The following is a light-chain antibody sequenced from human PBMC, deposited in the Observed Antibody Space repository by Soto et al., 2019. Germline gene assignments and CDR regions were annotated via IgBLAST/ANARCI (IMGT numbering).Light chain of an antibody. Sequence: EIVLTQSPGTLSLSPGERATLSCRASQSVISTYLAWYQQKPGQAPRLLLSGASTRATGVPDRFSGSGSGTDFTLTISRLEPEDFAVYYCQQYGSSRAFGQGTKVDIK. CDR3: QQYGSSRA. V-gene: IGKV3-20*01. CDR1: QSVISTY. J-gene: IGKJ1*01. CDR2: GAS.